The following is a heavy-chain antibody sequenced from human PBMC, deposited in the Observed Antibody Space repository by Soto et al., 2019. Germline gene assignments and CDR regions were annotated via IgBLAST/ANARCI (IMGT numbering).Heavy chain of an antibody. CDR1: GYTFTSYG. D-gene: IGHD5-12*01. CDR2: ISPYNGNT. CDR3: ARGKWLRLDYYGIDV. V-gene: IGHV1-18*01. J-gene: IGHJ6*02. Sequence: QVQLVQSGAEVKKPGASVKVSCKASGYTFTSYGISWVRQTPGQGLEWMGWISPYNGNTNYSQKLQSIVTINPDTSTSRAYMELRSLRSADTAVYYCARGKWLRLDYYGIDVWGQGTTVTVSS.